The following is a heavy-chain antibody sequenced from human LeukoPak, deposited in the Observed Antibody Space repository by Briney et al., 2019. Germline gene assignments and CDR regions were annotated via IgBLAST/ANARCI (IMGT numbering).Heavy chain of an antibody. J-gene: IGHJ3*02. V-gene: IGHV3-23*01. CDR3: ARVGDMEAFDI. CDR1: GFTLRSHA. CDR2: IFGSGGTT. Sequence: PGGSLRLSCAASGFTLRSHAMSWVRQAPGKGLEWVSGIFGSGGTTYYADSVKGRFTLSRDNSKNTVYLQMNSLRGEDTAVYYCARVGDMEAFDIWGQGTRVTVSS. D-gene: IGHD3-16*01.